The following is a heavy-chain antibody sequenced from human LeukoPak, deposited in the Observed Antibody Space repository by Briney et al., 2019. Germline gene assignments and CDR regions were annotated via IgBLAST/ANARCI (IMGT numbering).Heavy chain of an antibody. V-gene: IGHV3-23*01. Sequence: GGSLRLSCAASGFTFSSYAMSWVRQAPGKGLEWVSSLDGTATRTYYADSVKGRFTISRDNPKNTLYLQMNRLRAEDTAVYFCAKDAYSGSPDHWGRGTLVTVSS. J-gene: IGHJ5*02. D-gene: IGHD1-26*01. CDR2: LDGTATRT. CDR3: AKDAYSGSPDH. CDR1: GFTFSSYA.